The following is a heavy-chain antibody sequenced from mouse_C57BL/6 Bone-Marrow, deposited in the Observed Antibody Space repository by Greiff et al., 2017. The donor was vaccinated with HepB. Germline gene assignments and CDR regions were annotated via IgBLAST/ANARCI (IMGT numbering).Heavy chain of an antibody. V-gene: IGHV5-6*01. CDR2: ISSGGSYT. J-gene: IGHJ3*01. CDR1: GFTFSSYG. CDR3: ARHRRPLAY. Sequence: EVKVVESGGDLVKPGGSLKLSCAASGFTFSSYGMSWVRQTPDKRLEWVATISSGGSYTYYPDSVKGRFTISRDNAKNTLYLQMSSLKSEDTAMYYCARHRRPLAYWGQGTLVTVSA.